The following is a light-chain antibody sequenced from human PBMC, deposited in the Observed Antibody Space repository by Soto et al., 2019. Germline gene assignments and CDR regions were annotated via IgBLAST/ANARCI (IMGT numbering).Light chain of an antibody. CDR1: QSALYSSNNKNY. V-gene: IGKV4-1*01. CDR3: QQYYTTPLT. Sequence: DSELTQSPVSLAVSIEERATITCKSSQSALYSSNNKNYLAWYQQKPGQPPKLLIYWASTRESGVPDRFSGSGSGTDFTLTISGLQAEDVALYYCQQYYTTPLTFGGGTKVDI. J-gene: IGKJ4*01. CDR2: WAS.